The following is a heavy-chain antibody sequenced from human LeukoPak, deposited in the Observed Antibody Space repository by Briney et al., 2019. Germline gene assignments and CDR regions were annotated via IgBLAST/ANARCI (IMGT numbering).Heavy chain of an antibody. CDR1: GFTFSSYW. CDR3: ARARLLEWGEYAFDI. CDR2: INSDGSST. D-gene: IGHD3-3*01. Sequence: GGSLRLSCAASGFTFSSYWMHWVRQAPGKGLVWVSRINSDGSSTSYADSVKGRFTISRDNAKNTLYLQMNSLRAEDTAVYYCARARLLEWGEYAFDIWAQGTMVTVSS. J-gene: IGHJ3*02. V-gene: IGHV3-74*01.